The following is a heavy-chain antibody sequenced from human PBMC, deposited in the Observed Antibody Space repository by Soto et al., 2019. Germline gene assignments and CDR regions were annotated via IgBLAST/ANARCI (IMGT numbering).Heavy chain of an antibody. CDR2: IYYSGST. CDR3: ARVPSVVVVAPYFDL. V-gene: IGHV4-30-4*01. D-gene: IGHD2-15*01. CDR1: GGSISSGDYY. J-gene: IGHJ2*01. Sequence: QVQLQESGPGLVKPSQTLSLTCTVSGGSISSGDYYWSWIRQPPGKGLEWIGYIYYSGSTYYNPSLKSRVTISVDTSKNQFSLKLSSVTAADTAVYYCARVPSVVVVAPYFDLWGRGTLVTVSS.